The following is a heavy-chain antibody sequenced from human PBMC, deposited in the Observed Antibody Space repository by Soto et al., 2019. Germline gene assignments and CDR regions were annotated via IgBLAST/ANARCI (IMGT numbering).Heavy chain of an antibody. CDR2: INSDGSST. CDR1: GFTFSSYW. D-gene: IGHD3-16*01. J-gene: IGHJ4*02. CDR3: ARPIRSGGEGY. Sequence: EVQLVESGGGLVQPGGSLRLSCAASGFTFSSYWMHWVRQAPGKGLVWVSRINSDGSSTSYADSVKGRFSISRDNAKNTQYRQLTSLRADDTAVYCCARPIRSGGEGYWGRGTLVTVAS. V-gene: IGHV3-74*01.